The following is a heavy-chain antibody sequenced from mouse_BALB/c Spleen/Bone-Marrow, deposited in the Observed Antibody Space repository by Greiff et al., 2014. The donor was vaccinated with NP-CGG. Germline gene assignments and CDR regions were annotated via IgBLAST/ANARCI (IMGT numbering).Heavy chain of an antibody. D-gene: IGHD2-1*01. J-gene: IGHJ3*01. V-gene: IGHV1-77*01. CDR1: GYTFTDYY. CDR3: ARDHYCNYEGFDY. CDR2: IYPGSGNT. Sequence: VQLQESGAELARPGTSVKLSCKASGYTFTDYYINWVKQRTGQGLEWIGEIYPGSGNTYYNEKFKGKATLTADKSSSTVNIHLSSLTSEDSAIYFCARDHYCNYEGFDYWGQGTLVTVSA.